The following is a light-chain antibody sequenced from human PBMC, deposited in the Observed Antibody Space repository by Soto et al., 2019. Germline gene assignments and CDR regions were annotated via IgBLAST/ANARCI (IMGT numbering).Light chain of an antibody. CDR3: QQTYSSWIT. CDR1: QSISTY. CDR2: SAS. J-gene: IGKJ5*01. Sequence: DIQMTQSPSSLSASVGDRVTITCRASQSISTYLNWYQQKPGKAPKLLIYSASSLQSGVPSRFSGSGSGTDFTLIISSLQTGDFSTYYCQQTYSSWITFGQGTRLDTK. V-gene: IGKV1-39*01.